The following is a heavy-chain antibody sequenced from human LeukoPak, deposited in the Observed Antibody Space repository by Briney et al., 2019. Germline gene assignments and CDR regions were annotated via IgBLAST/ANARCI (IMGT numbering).Heavy chain of an antibody. CDR1: GGTFSSYA. V-gene: IGHV1-69*05. CDR3: ARGRRGYYYTNFDY. CDR2: IIPIFGTA. Sequence: SVKVSCKASGGTFSSYAISWVRQAPGQGLEWMGGIIPIFGTANYAQKFQGRVTITTDESTSTAYIELSSLRSEDTAVYYCARGRRGYYYTNFDYWGQGTLVTVSS. J-gene: IGHJ4*02. D-gene: IGHD3-22*01.